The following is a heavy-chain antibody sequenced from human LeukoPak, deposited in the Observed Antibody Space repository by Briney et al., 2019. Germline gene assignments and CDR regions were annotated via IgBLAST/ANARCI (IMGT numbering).Heavy chain of an antibody. Sequence: GGSLRLPCTVSGFTVSSNSWSWVRQAPGKGLEWVSFIYSGGKAHSSDSVKGRFTISRDNSKNTLYLQMSSLRAEDTAIYYCARRAGEYSHPYDYWGQGTLVTVSS. CDR3: ARRAGEYSHPYDY. V-gene: IGHV3-53*01. CDR1: GFTVSSNS. J-gene: IGHJ4*02. CDR2: IYSGGKA. D-gene: IGHD2-15*01.